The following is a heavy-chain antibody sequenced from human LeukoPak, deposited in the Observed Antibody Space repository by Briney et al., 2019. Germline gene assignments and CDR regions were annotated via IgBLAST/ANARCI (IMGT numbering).Heavy chain of an antibody. Sequence: GGSLRLSCAASGFSFSSCAMTWVRQAPGKGLEWVSSISVSGDTYYADSVKGRFSISRDNSKHTLSLQMDSLRAEDTAIYYCAKHYLPALGESCGQGTLVTVSS. D-gene: IGHD2-2*01. CDR3: AKHYLPALGES. J-gene: IGHJ5*02. CDR1: GFSFSSCA. V-gene: IGHV3-23*01. CDR2: ISVSGDT.